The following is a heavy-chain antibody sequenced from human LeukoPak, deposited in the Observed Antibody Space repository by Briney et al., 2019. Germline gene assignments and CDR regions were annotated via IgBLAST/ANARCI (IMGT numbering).Heavy chain of an antibody. CDR2: IRYDGNNK. V-gene: IGHV3-30*02. CDR1: GFTFSSYG. D-gene: IGHD1-26*01. J-gene: IGHJ3*02. Sequence: GGSLRLSCAASGFTFSSYGMHWIRQAPGKGLEWVAFIRYDGNNKYYAGSVKGRFTISRDNSKNTLYLQMNSLRAEDTAVYYCAKKLGAGLDAFDIWGQGTMVTASS. CDR3: AKKLGAGLDAFDI.